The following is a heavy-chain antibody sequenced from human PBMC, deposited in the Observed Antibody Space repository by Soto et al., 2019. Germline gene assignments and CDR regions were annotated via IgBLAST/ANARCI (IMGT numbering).Heavy chain of an antibody. CDR3: ASSLLTPFDY. D-gene: IGHD7-27*01. V-gene: IGHV3-23*01. CDR1: GFTFSSYA. CDR2: ISGDGGTT. J-gene: IGHJ4*02. Sequence: PGGSLRLSCAASGFTFSSYAMNWVRQAPGKGLEWVSIISGDGGTTSYADSVKGRFTISRDNAKNTLYLQMNSLRAEDTAVYYCASSLLTPFDYWGQGTLVTVSS.